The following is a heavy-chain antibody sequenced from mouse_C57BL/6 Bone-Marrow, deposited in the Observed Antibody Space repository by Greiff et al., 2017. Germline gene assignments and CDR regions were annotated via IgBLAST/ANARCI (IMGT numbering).Heavy chain of an antibody. CDR3: ARDGVTCAY. CDR2: ISDGGSYT. V-gene: IGHV5-4*01. J-gene: IGHJ3*01. D-gene: IGHD2-2*01. Sequence: EVKLQESGGGLVKPGGSLKLSCAASGFTFSSYAMSWVRQTPEKRLEWVATISDGGSYTYYPDNVKGRFTISRDNAKNNLYLQMSHLKSEDTAMYYCARDGVTCAYWGQGTLVTVSA. CDR1: GFTFSSYA.